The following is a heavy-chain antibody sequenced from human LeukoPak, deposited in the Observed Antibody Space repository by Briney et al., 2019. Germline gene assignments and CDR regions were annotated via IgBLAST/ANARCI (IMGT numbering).Heavy chain of an antibody. Sequence: ASVKVSCKASGYTFTSYDINWVRQATGQGLEWMGWMNPNSGNTGYAQKFQGRVTMTRNTSISTAYMVLSSLRSEDTAAYYFTKAGRYNWNYPRDYWGQGTLVTVSS. D-gene: IGHD1-7*01. V-gene: IGHV1-8*01. CDR1: GYTFTSYD. J-gene: IGHJ4*02. CDR2: MNPNSGNT. CDR3: TKAGRYNWNYPRDY.